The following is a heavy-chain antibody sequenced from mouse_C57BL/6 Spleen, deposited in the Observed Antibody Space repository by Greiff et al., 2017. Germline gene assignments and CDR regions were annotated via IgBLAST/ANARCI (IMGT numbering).Heavy chain of an antibody. V-gene: IGHV1-55*01. D-gene: IGHD1-1*01. CDR3: ARTTTVVATDYFDY. CDR2: IYPGSGST. J-gene: IGHJ2*01. CDR1: GYTFTSYW. Sequence: VQLQQPGAELVKPGASVKMSCKASGYTFTSYWITWVKQRPGQGLEWIGDIYPGSGSTNYNEKFKSKATLTVDTSSSTAYMQLSSLTSEDSAVYDCARTTTVVATDYFDYWGQGTTLTVSS.